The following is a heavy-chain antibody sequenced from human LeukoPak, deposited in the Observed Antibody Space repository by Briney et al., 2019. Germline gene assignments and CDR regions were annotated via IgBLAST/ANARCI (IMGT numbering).Heavy chain of an antibody. CDR3: ARHRIRDYSFDY. D-gene: IGHD4-4*01. CDR1: GGSISSYY. J-gene: IGHJ4*02. CDR2: IYYSGST. Sequence: SETLSLTCTVSGGSISSYYWSWIRQPPGKGLEWIGYIYYSGSTNYNPSLKSRVTISVDTSKNQFSLKLSSATAADTAVYYCARHRIRDYSFDYWGQGTLVTVSS. V-gene: IGHV4-59*08.